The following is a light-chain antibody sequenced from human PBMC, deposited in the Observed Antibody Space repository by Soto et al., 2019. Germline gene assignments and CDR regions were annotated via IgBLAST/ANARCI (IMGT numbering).Light chain of an antibody. V-gene: IGKV3-20*01. Sequence: EILMTQSPATLYVSPGERATLSCRASQSVKSTLAWYQQKPGQAPRLLIYGASSRATGIPDRFSGSGSGTDFTLTISRLEPEDFAVYYCHQYGSSAWTFGQGTKVDI. CDR1: QSVKST. CDR3: HQYGSSAWT. CDR2: GAS. J-gene: IGKJ1*01.